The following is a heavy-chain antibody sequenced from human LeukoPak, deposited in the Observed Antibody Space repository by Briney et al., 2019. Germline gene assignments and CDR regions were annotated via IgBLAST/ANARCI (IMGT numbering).Heavy chain of an antibody. CDR2: ISAYNGNT. D-gene: IGHD6-19*01. CDR3: ARDRKAVAGAEYFQH. CDR1: GYTFTSYG. J-gene: IGHJ1*01. V-gene: IGHV1-18*01. Sequence: ASVKVSCKASGYTFTSYGISWVRQAPGQGLEWMGWISAYNGNTNYAQKLQGRVTMTTDTSTSTAYMELRSLRSDDTAVYYCARDRKAVAGAEYFQHWGQGTLVTVSS.